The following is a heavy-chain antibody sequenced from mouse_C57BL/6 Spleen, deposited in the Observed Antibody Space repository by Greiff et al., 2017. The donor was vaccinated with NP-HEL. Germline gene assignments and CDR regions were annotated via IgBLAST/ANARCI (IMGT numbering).Heavy chain of an antibody. CDR1: GYSITSGYY. CDR3: AREDDYAVSY. V-gene: IGHV3-6*01. CDR2: ISYDGSN. J-gene: IGHJ2*01. D-gene: IGHD2-4*01. Sequence: EVQLVESGPGLVKPSQSLSLTCSVTGYSITSGYYWNWIRQFPGNKLEWMGYISYDGSNNYNPSLKNRISITRDTSKNQFFLKLNSVTTEDTATYYCAREDDYAVSYWGQGTTLTVSS.